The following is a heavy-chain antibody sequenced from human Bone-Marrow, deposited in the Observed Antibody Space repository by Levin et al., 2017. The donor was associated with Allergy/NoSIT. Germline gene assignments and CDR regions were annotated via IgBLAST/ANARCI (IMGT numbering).Heavy chain of an antibody. Sequence: PGESLKISCAASGFTVNNNYMSWVRQAPGKGLEWVSLIYSGGTTHYADSVKGRFTISRDSSKNEMYLQMNSLRAEDTAMYYCARNVAVTANGYWGQGTLVTVSS. CDR2: IYSGGTT. J-gene: IGHJ4*02. V-gene: IGHV3-66*01. CDR3: ARNVAVTANGY. D-gene: IGHD2-21*02. CDR1: GFTVNNNY.